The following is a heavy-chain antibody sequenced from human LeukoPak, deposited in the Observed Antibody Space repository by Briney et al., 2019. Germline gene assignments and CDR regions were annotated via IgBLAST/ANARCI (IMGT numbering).Heavy chain of an antibody. Sequence: GASVKVSCKTSGYSENFYGITWVRQVAGQGLEWMGWISAQHGQTEYAPNSQDRVTMTTDTYTNTAYMELRSLRSDDTAVYYRARGPRRSGGQLREGPYYYYMDVWGKGTTVTVSS. V-gene: IGHV1-18*01. J-gene: IGHJ6*03. CDR1: GYSENFYG. CDR2: ISAQHGQT. CDR3: ARGPRRSGGQLREGPYYYYMDV. D-gene: IGHD4-23*01.